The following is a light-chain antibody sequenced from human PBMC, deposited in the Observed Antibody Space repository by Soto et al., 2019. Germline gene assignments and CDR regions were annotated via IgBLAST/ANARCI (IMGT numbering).Light chain of an antibody. J-gene: IGLJ2*01. V-gene: IGLV1-40*01. Sequence: QPVLTQPPSVSGAPGQRVTISCTGSSSNIGAGYDVHWYQQLPGTAPKLLIHGNSNRPAGVPDRFSGSKSGTSASLAITGLQAEDEADYYCQSYDSSLSGSNEVFGGGTKLTVL. CDR1: SSNIGAGYD. CDR3: QSYDSSLSGSNEV. CDR2: GNS.